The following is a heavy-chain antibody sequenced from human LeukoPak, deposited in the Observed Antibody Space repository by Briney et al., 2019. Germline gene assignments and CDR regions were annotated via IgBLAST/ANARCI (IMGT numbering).Heavy chain of an antibody. D-gene: IGHD5-18*01. CDR2: IRYDGTKT. V-gene: IGHV3-30*02. CDR1: TFTFSDYG. J-gene: IGHJ4*02. CDR3: AKILDSYGFSSVDY. Sequence: PGGSLRLSCIGSTFTFSDYGMHWVRQAPGKGLEWVAFIRYDGTKTYYADSAKGRFTISRDNSKNTLYLQMNSLRAEDTAVYYCAKILDSYGFSSVDYWGQGTLVTVSS.